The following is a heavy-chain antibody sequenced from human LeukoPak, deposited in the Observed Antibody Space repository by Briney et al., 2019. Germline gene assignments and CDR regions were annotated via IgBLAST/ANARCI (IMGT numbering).Heavy chain of an antibody. J-gene: IGHJ4*02. CDR1: GFTFSSYW. Sequence: PGGSLRLSCAASGFTFSSYWMSWVRQAPGKGLEWVANIKQDGSEKYYVDSVKGRFTISRDNAKNTLYLQMNSLRAEDTAVYYCARDHGFTGSWYGNYYFDYWGQGTLVTVSS. D-gene: IGHD6-13*01. CDR2: IKQDGSEK. CDR3: ARDHGFTGSWYGNYYFDY. V-gene: IGHV3-7*01.